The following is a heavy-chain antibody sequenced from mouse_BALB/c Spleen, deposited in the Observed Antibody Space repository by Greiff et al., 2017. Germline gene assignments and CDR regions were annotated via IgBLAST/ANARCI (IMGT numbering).Heavy chain of an antibody. V-gene: IGHV5-12-1*01. CDR2: ISSGGGST. Sequence: EVMLVESGGGLVKPGGSLKLSCAASGFAFSSYDMSWVRQTPGKRLEWVAYISSGGGSTYYQDNVKGRFTISRDNAKNTMYLQMSSLKSEDTAMYYCARLEGYYFDYWGQGTTLTVSS. CDR3: ARLEGYYFDY. J-gene: IGHJ2*01. CDR1: GFAFSSYD.